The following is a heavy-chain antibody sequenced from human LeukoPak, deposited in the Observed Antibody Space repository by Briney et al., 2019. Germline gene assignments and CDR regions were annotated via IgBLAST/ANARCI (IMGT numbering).Heavy chain of an antibody. Sequence: GGSLSLSCAASGFSFSSYGMHWVRQAPGKGLEWVAVIWYDGSTRYYADSVKGRFTISRDNSKNTLYLQMNSLRAEDTAVYYCARDLESVFDYWGQGTLVTVSS. CDR3: ARDLESVFDY. CDR2: IWYDGSTR. V-gene: IGHV3-33*01. CDR1: GFSFSSYG. J-gene: IGHJ4*02. D-gene: IGHD3-3*01.